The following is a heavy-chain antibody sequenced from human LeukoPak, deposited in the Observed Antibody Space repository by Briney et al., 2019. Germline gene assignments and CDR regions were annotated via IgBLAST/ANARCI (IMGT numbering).Heavy chain of an antibody. CDR1: GGSISSYY. V-gene: IGHV4-4*07. CDR3: ARDLDLGGFGEFGTDDAFDI. D-gene: IGHD3-10*01. J-gene: IGHJ3*02. Sequence: KPSETLSLTCTVSGGSISSYYWSWIRQLAGKGLEWIGRIYTSGSTNYNPSLKSRVTMSVDTSKNQFSLKLSSVTAADTAVYYCARDLDLGGFGEFGTDDAFDIWGQGTMVTVSS. CDR2: IYTSGST.